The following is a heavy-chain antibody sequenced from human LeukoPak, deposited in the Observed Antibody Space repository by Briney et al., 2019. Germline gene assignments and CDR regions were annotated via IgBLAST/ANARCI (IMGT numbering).Heavy chain of an antibody. V-gene: IGHV3-21*01. Sequence: GGSLRLSCAASGFTFSNYIMNWVRQAPGKGLEWVSSISSSSSYIYYADSMKGRFTISRDNAKNSLYMQMESLRDEDTAIYYCARDTLEYSNSPDALDIWGQGTMVTVSS. D-gene: IGHD4-23*01. CDR3: ARDTLEYSNSPDALDI. CDR2: ISSSSSYI. J-gene: IGHJ3*02. CDR1: GFTFSNYI.